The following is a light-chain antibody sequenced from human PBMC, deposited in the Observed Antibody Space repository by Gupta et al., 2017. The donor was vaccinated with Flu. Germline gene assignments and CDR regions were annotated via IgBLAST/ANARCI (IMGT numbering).Light chain of an antibody. CDR3: QAFDNSLGGSV. J-gene: IGLJ3*02. CDR2: GNS. CDR1: SSKPGAGFD. V-gene: IGLV1-40*01. Sequence: QSVLTQPPSVSGAPGQRVTISCTVSSSKPGAGFDVHGYQQLPGTAPKLLIYGNSNRPSGVPDRFSGSKSGTSASLAITGLQAEDGGDYYCQAFDNSLGGSVFGGGTKVTVL.